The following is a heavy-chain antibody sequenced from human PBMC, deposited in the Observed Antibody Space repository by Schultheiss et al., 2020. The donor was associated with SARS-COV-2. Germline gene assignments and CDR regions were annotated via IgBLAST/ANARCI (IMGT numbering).Heavy chain of an antibody. CDR1: GGSISSGYHY. Sequence: SETLSLTCAVSGGSISSGYHYWAWIRQPPGKGLEWIGSIFYSGSTYYNPSLKSRITMSVDTSKNQFSLKLRSVTAADTAVYYCALDTKGWGDAFDIWGQGTMVTVSS. CDR2: IFYSGST. CDR3: ALDTKGWGDAFDI. D-gene: IGHD3-16*01. V-gene: IGHV4-39*07. J-gene: IGHJ3*02.